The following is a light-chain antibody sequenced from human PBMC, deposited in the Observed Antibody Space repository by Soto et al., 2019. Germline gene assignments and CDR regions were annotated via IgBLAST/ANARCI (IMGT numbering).Light chain of an antibody. CDR2: AAS. V-gene: IGKV1-12*01. CDR3: QQSYFTPIT. Sequence: DIQMTQSPSSVSASVGDRVTITCRASQDISSWVAWYQQKPGKAPKLLISAASSLQSGVPRRFSGSGSGTDFTLTINSLQPEDFATYYCQQSYFTPITFGQGTRLEIK. CDR1: QDISSW. J-gene: IGKJ5*01.